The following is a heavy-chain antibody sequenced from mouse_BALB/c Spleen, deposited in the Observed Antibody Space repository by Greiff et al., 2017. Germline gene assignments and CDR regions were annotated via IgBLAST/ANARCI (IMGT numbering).Heavy chain of an antibody. V-gene: IGHV5-9-3*01. D-gene: IGHD1-3*01. Sequence: EVQRVESGGGLVKPGGSLKLSCAASGFTFSSYAMSWVRQTPEKRLEWVATISSGGSYTYYPDSVKGRFTISRDNAKNTLYLQMSSLRSEDTAMYYCAGHNNLYAMDYWGQGTSVTVSS. J-gene: IGHJ4*01. CDR2: ISSGGSYT. CDR1: GFTFSSYA. CDR3: AGHNNLYAMDY.